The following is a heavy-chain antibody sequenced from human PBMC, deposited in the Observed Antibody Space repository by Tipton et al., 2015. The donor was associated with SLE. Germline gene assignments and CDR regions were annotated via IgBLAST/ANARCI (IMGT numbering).Heavy chain of an antibody. D-gene: IGHD3-22*01. J-gene: IGHJ4*02. CDR3: ARENYYDTGGFMLIDF. Sequence: TLSLTCTVSVGPLTSGRYYWSWIRQPAGKGLEWIGHIYTTGSTNYSPSLKSRVTISKDTSKNQFSLKLTSVTAADTAVYYCARENYYDTGGFMLIDFWGQGTLVTVSS. V-gene: IGHV4-61*09. CDR1: VGPLTSGRYY. CDR2: IYTTGST.